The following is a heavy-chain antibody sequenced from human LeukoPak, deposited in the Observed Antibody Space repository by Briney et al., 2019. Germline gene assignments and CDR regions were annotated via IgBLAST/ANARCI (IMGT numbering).Heavy chain of an antibody. CDR1: GFTLSSYG. V-gene: IGHV3-30*18. J-gene: IGHJ4*02. CDR3: AKGRCRYGTAFDD. Sequence: GGSLRLSCAASGFTLSSYGMHWVRQAPGKGLGWVAVISYDGSNKYYADSVKGRFTISRDNSNNTLYLQMNSLRAEDTAVYYCAKGRCRYGTAFDDWRQGTLVTVSS. D-gene: IGHD5-18*01. CDR2: ISYDGSNK.